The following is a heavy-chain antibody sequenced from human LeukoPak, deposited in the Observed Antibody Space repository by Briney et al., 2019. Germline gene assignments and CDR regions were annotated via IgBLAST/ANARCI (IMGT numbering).Heavy chain of an antibody. D-gene: IGHD3-10*01. V-gene: IGHV3-30*18. Sequence: GRSLRLSCAPSGFTLSSYGIYWVRQAPGKGLEWVAVISYDGSNKYYADSVKGRFTISRDNSKNTLYLQMNSLRAEDTAVYYCPKEPLNYGSGTYFDYWGQGTLVTVSS. CDR3: PKEPLNYGSGTYFDY. CDR1: GFTLSSYG. J-gene: IGHJ4*02. CDR2: ISYDGSNK.